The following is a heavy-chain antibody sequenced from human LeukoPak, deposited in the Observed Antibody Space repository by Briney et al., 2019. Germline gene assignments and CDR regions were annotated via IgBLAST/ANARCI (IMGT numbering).Heavy chain of an antibody. CDR3: ARDQAMVRGSLSGMGV. CDR1: GYTFTGYY. D-gene: IGHD3-10*01. V-gene: IGHV1-2*02. CDR2: INPNSGGT. J-gene: IGHJ6*02. Sequence: ASVKVSCKASGYTFTGYYMHWVRQAPGQGLEWMGWINPNSGGTNYAQKFQGRVTMTRDTSISTAYMELSRLRSDDTAVYYCARDQAMVRGSLSGMGVWGQGTTVTVSS.